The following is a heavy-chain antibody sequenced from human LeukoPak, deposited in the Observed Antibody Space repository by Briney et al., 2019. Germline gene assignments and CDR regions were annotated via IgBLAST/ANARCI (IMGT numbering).Heavy chain of an antibody. CDR1: GFTFSRYT. CDR2: ISLDRVTT. J-gene: IGHJ4*02. CDR3: ARGGRLLEWLPLGG. V-gene: IGHV3-30-3*01. Sequence: GGSLRLSCVASGFTFSRYTMHWVRQTPGKGLEWVAVISLDRVTTFYADSVKGRFKISRENSKNTLYLRMNTLRAGDTAIYYCARGGRLLEWLPLGGWGQGTLVTVSS. D-gene: IGHD3-3*01.